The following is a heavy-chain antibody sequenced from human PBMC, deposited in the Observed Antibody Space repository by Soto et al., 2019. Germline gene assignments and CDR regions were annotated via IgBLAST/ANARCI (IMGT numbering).Heavy chain of an antibody. D-gene: IGHD6-13*01. CDR2: IYSIGST. J-gene: IGHJ6*02. CDR3: RRSSRYSTDV. Sequence: QLQLQESGPELVKPSETLSLTCTVSGGSISSSSYWGWIRQPPGKGLEWIGSIYSIGSTYYNPSLKSRVTISVATSKTQFSLKLSSVTAADTAVYYCRRSSRYSTDVWGQGTTVTVSS. CDR1: GGSISSSSY. V-gene: IGHV4-39*01.